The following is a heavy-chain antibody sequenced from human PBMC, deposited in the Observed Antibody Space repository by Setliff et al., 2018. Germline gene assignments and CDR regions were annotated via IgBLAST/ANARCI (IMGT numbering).Heavy chain of an antibody. J-gene: IGHJ4*02. CDR1: GGSISSGGYY. V-gene: IGHV4-31*02. CDR2: IYYSGSN. Sequence: SETLSLTCTVSGGSISSGGYYWSWLRQHPGKGLEWIGYIYYSGSNYYNLSLKSRVTISVDTSKNQFSLKLSSVTAADTAVYYCARERVLRFLRGFDYWGQGTLVTVSS. D-gene: IGHD3-3*01. CDR3: ARERVLRFLRGFDY.